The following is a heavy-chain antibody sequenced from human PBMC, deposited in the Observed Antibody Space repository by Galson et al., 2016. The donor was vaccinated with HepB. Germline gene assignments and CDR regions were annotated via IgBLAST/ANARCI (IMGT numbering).Heavy chain of an antibody. J-gene: IGHJ4*02. Sequence: SLRLSCAASGFNINSYYKRGVRQGPGKGLECVSVLYGGGGTYHTDSVKGRFSVSRDNSKNIVYLQMNSLRADDTAVYYCVGYGGNSVWGQGTLVTVSS. V-gene: IGHV3-53*01. CDR3: VGYGGNSV. D-gene: IGHD4-23*01. CDR2: LYGGGGT. CDR1: GFNINSYY.